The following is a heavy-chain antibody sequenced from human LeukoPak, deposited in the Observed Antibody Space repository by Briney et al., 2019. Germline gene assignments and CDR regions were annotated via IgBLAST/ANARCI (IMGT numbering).Heavy chain of an antibody. V-gene: IGHV1-24*01. Sequence: ASVKVSCKVSGYTLTELSMHWVRQAPGKGLEWMGGFDPEDGETIYAQKFQGRVTMTEDTSTDTAYMELSSLRSEDTAVYYCATDALSYGSGSLHYFDYWGQGTLVTVSS. CDR2: FDPEDGET. CDR1: GYTLTELS. CDR3: ATDALSYGSGSLHYFDY. J-gene: IGHJ4*02. D-gene: IGHD3-10*01.